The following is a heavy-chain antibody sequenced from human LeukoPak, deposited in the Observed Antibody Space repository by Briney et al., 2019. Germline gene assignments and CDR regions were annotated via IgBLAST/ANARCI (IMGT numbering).Heavy chain of an antibody. CDR2: IYYGGTT. D-gene: IGHD5-12*01. V-gene: IGHV4-59*01. Sequence: SETLSLTCSVSGGSLSTYSWNWVRQSPAKRLEWIGNIYYGGTTNYNPSLKIRTTISADTAKNQFSLPLRSVTAGDTAIYYCARDTTVASGMQHWGQGTLVTVSS. J-gene: IGHJ4*02. CDR1: GGSLSTYS. CDR3: ARDTTVASGMQH.